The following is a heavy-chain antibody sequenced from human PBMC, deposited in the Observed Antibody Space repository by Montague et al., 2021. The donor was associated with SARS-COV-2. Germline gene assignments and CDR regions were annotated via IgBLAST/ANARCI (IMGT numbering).Heavy chain of an antibody. D-gene: IGHD3-9*01. CDR2: INYSGST. J-gene: IGHJ6*03. CDR1: GGSISSYY. CDR3: ARDSRTDFDWLFPDRGSDYGYMDV. Sequence: SETLSLTCTVSGGSISSYYWSWIRQPPGKGLECIGYINYSGSTNXNPSLKSRVTISVDTSKNQFSLKLSSVTAADTAVYYCARDSRTDFDWLFPDRGSDYGYMDVWGKGTTVTVSS. V-gene: IGHV4-59*01.